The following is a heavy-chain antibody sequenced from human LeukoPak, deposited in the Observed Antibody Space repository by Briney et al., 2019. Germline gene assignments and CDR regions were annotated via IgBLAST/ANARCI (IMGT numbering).Heavy chain of an antibody. CDR3: ARVEYCTKGVCINYDL. V-gene: IGHV1-2*02. D-gene: IGHD2-8*01. Sequence: ASLKVSCKASGYTFTGPYIHWMRQAPGQGPAWMGWINPNSGGTKYAQKFQGKVTVTRDTSTSTAYMELSGLRADDTATYYCARVEYCTKGVCINYDLWGQGTLVTVSS. J-gene: IGHJ4*02. CDR2: INPNSGGT. CDR1: GYTFTGPY.